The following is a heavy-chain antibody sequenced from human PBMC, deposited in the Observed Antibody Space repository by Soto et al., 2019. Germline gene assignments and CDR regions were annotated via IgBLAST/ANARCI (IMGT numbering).Heavy chain of an antibody. CDR2: ISAYNGNT. Sequence: ASVKVSCKASGYTFTSYGICWVRQAPGQGLEWMGWISAYNGNTNYAQKLQGRVTMTTDTSTSTAYMELRSLRSDDTAVYYCARVARDFWSGYYGDYWGQGTLVTVSS. J-gene: IGHJ4*02. CDR3: ARVARDFWSGYYGDY. CDR1: GYTFTSYG. D-gene: IGHD3-3*01. V-gene: IGHV1-18*01.